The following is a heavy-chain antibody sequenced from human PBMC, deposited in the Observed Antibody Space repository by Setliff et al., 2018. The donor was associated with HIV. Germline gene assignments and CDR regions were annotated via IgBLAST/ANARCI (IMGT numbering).Heavy chain of an antibody. CDR3: ARGSEAYYDFWSGYYPFDY. CDR1: GYTFTSYA. CDR2: INAGNGNT. J-gene: IGHJ4*02. D-gene: IGHD3-3*01. Sequence: ASVKVSCKASGYTFTSYAMHWVRQAPGQRLEWMGWINAGNGNTKYSQEFQGRVTITRDTSASTAYMDLSSLRSEDMAVYYCARGSEAYYDFWSGYYPFDYWGQGTLVTVSS. V-gene: IGHV1-3*03.